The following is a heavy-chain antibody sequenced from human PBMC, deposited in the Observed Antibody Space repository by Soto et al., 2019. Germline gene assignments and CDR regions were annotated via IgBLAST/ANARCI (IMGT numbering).Heavy chain of an antibody. CDR3: GRKRGQRPGGGGTEPLDI. D-gene: IGHD3-16*01. Sequence: QVQLVQSGAEVKKPGASVKISCEASGYSFTSQYVHWVRQAPGQGLEWMGIINPNGGSTTYAQKFPGRGPMTRDASTSTVYRGLRGRSSEDPAVYYCGRKRGQRPGGGGTEPLDIWGQGTMVTVAS. J-gene: IGHJ3*02. CDR2: INPNGGST. V-gene: IGHV1-46*03. CDR1: GYSFTSQY.